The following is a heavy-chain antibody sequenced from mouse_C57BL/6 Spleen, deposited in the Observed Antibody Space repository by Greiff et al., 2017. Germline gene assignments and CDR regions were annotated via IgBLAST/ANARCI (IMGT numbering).Heavy chain of an antibody. J-gene: IGHJ2*01. CDR2: INPNNGGT. V-gene: IGHV1-22*01. Sequence: VQLKESGPELVKPGASVKMSCKASGYTFTDYNMHWVKQSHGKSLEWIGYINPNNGGTSYNQKFKGKATLTVNKSSSTAYMELRSLTSEDSAVYYCAREGGSSYGYWGHGTTLTVSS. CDR3: AREGGSSYGY. D-gene: IGHD1-1*01. CDR1: GYTFTDYN.